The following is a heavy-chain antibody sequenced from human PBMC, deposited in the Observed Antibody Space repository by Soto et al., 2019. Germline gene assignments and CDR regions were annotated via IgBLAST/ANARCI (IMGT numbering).Heavy chain of an antibody. J-gene: IGHJ4*02. V-gene: IGHV1-8*01. CDR1: GYTFTSYD. D-gene: IGHD6-19*01. CDR3: ARELRRIAVAVPGY. CDR2: MNPNSGNT. Sequence: AASVKVSCKASGYTFTSYDINWVRQATGQGLEWMGWMNPNSGNTGYAQKFQGRVTMTRNTSISTAYMELSSLRSEDTAVYYCARELRRIAVAVPGYWGQGTLVTVSS.